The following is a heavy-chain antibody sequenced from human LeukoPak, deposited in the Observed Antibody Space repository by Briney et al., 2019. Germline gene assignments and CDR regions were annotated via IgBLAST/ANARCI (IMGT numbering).Heavy chain of an antibody. V-gene: IGHV3-23*01. Sequence: PGGSLRLSCAASGFTFSTYVMSWVRQAPGKGLEWVSGISGSGDNTYYADSVKFRFTVSKDNSKNTLYLQMNSLRAEDTAIYYCAKGSGYDTDFDYWGQGTLVTVSS. CDR3: AKGSGYDTDFDY. CDR1: GFTFSTYV. CDR2: ISGSGDNT. J-gene: IGHJ4*02. D-gene: IGHD3-9*01.